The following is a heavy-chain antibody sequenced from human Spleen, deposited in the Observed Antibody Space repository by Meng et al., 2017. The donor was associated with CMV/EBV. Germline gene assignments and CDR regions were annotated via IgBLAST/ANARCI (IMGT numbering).Heavy chain of an antibody. CDR3: ARGGFAYFVD. CDR2: IHEDGSEK. V-gene: IGHV3-7*01. Sequence: GESLKISCAASGFTFSIYAMSWVRQAPGKGLEWVANIHEDGSEKNYLDSVKGRFTISRDNTQNLLYLQLNSLRAEDTAVYYCARGGFAYFVDWGQGTPVTVSS. J-gene: IGHJ4*02. CDR1: GFTFSIYA.